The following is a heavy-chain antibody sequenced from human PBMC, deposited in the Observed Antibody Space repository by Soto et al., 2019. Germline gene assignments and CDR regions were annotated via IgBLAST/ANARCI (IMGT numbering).Heavy chain of an antibody. Sequence: SXTLSLTCTVSGGSISSSSYYWCWIRQPPGKGLEWIGSIYYSGSTYYNPSLKSRVTISVDTSKNQFSLKLSSVTAADTAVYYCVRESTQYYFDYWGQGTLVTVSS. CDR3: VRESTQYYFDY. V-gene: IGHV4-39*02. D-gene: IGHD4-4*01. CDR1: GGSISSSSYY. CDR2: IYYSGST. J-gene: IGHJ4*02.